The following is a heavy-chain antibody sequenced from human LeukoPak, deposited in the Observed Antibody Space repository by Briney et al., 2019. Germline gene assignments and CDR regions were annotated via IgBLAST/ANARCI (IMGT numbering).Heavy chain of an antibody. D-gene: IGHD6-6*01. Sequence: SETLSLTCTVSGGSISSSSYYWGWIRQPPGKGLEWIGSIYYSGSTYYNPSLKSRVTISVDTSKNQFSLTLSSVTAADTAVYYCARQGRIAARHTGFDYWGQGTLVTVSS. CDR2: IYYSGST. CDR1: GGSISSSSYY. J-gene: IGHJ4*02. V-gene: IGHV4-39*01. CDR3: ARQGRIAARHTGFDY.